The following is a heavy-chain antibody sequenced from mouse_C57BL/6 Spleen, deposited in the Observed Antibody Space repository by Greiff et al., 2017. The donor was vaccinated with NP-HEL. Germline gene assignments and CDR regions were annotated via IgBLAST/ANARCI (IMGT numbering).Heavy chain of an antibody. V-gene: IGHV1-55*01. CDR2: IYPGSGST. CDR1: GYTFTSYW. J-gene: IGHJ1*01. Sequence: QVQLQQPGAELVKPGASVKMSCKASGYTFTSYWITWVKQRPGQGLEWIGDIYPGSGSTNYNEKFKSKATLTVDTSSSTAYMQLSSLTSEDSAVYYCARKIITTGDFDVWGPGTTVTVSS. D-gene: IGHD1-1*01. CDR3: ARKIITTGDFDV.